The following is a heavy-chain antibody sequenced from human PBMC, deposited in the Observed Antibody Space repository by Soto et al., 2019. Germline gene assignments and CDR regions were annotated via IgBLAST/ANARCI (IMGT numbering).Heavy chain of an antibody. D-gene: IGHD2-15*01. CDR3: TKANRYCSGANCFTFDY. J-gene: IGHJ4*02. Sequence: GGSLRLSCAASGFTFSSYWMSWVRQAPGKGLEWVSNFSSSGGVTYYADSVKGRFTISRDNSRNTLYLQMNSLRAEDTAVYYCTKANRYCSGANCFTFDYWGLGTLVTVSS. CDR2: FSSSGGVT. V-gene: IGHV3-23*01. CDR1: GFTFSSYW.